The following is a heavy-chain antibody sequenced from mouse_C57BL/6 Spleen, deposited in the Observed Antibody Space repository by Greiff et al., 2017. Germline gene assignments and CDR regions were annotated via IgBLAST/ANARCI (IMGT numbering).Heavy chain of an antibody. J-gene: IGHJ4*01. D-gene: IGHD1-3*01. V-gene: IGHV1-76*01. Sequence: QVHVKQSGAELVRPGASVKLSCKASGYTFTDYYINWVKQRPGQGLEWIARIYPGSGNTYYNEKFKGKATLTAEKSSSTAYMQLSSLTSEDSAVYFCANSGDAMDYWGQGTSVTVSS. CDR2: IYPGSGNT. CDR1: GYTFTDYY. CDR3: ANSGDAMDY.